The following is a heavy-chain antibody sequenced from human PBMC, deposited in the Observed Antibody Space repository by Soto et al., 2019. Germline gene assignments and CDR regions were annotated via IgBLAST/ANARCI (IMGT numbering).Heavy chain of an antibody. V-gene: IGHV1-24*01. D-gene: IGHD3-22*01. CDR1: GYTLTELS. J-gene: IGHJ4*02. CDR3: ATAFNWRYYYDSSGSLDY. Sequence: ASVKVSCKVSGYTLTELSMHWVRQAPGKGLEWMGGFDPEDGETIYAQKFQGRVTMTEDTSTDTAYMELSSLRSEDTAVYYCATAFNWRYYYDSSGSLDYWGQGTLVTV. CDR2: FDPEDGET.